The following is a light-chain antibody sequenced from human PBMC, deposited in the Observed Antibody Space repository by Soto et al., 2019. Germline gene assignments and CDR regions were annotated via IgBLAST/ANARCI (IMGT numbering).Light chain of an antibody. V-gene: IGKV3-11*01. J-gene: IGKJ5*01. Sequence: EIVLTQSPDTLSLSPGERATLSCRASQSVSGYLGWYQQKPGQAPRLLIYDASNRAYGVPARFRGSGSGTNFTLTIASLEPEDFAVYYCQQYGSSGITFGQGTRLEIK. CDR1: QSVSGY. CDR2: DAS. CDR3: QQYGSSGIT.